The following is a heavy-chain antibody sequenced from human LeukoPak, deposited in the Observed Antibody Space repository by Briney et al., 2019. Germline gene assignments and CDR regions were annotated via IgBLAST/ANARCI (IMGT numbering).Heavy chain of an antibody. CDR3: ARDLGCSSTSCPSQAFDI. V-gene: IGHV1-2*02. J-gene: IGHJ3*02. D-gene: IGHD2-2*01. Sequence: ASVKVSCKASGYTFTAYYIHWVRQAPGQGLEWMGWINPNNGDTHYAQKFQGRVTMTRDTSISTAYMELSRLTSDDTALHYCARDLGCSSTSCPSQAFDIWGQGTMVTVSS. CDR2: INPNNGDT. CDR1: GYTFTAYY.